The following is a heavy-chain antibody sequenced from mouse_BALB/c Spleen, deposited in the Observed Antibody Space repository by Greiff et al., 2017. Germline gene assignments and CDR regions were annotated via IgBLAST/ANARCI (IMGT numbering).Heavy chain of an antibody. CDR1: GFSLTSYG. J-gene: IGHJ4*01. V-gene: IGHV2-6-2*01. CDR2: IWSDGST. CDR3: ARHRLFYYAMDC. Sequence: QVQLKESGPDLVAPSQSLSITCTVSGFSLTSYGVHWVRQPPGKGLEWLVVIWSDGSTTYNSALKSRLSISKDNSKSQVFLKMNSLQTDDTAMYYCARHRLFYYAMDCWGKGTSVTVSS.